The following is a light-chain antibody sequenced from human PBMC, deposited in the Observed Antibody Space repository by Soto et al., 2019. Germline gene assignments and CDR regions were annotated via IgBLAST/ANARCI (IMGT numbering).Light chain of an antibody. CDR2: SAS. Sequence: IQLTQSPSSLSASVGDTVTITCRASQAIGSYFAWYQQRPGTAPKLLIYSASTLHSGVPSRFSGSGSGTDFTLTISSLQPEDFATYYCQPVDSYPRTFGPGTTVEI. V-gene: IGKV1-9*01. J-gene: IGKJ3*01. CDR3: QPVDSYPRT. CDR1: QAIGSY.